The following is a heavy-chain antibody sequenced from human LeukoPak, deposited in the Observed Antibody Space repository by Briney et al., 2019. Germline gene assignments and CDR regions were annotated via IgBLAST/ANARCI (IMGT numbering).Heavy chain of an antibody. CDR3: ARRSSSWYPNDY. Sequence: SETLSLTCTVSGGSISSSSYYWGWIRQPPGKGLEWIGSIYYSGSTYYNPSLKSRVTISVDASKNQFSLKPSSVTAADTAVYYCARRSSSWYPNDYWGQGTLVTVSS. J-gene: IGHJ4*02. CDR2: IYYSGST. D-gene: IGHD6-13*01. CDR1: GGSISSSSYY. V-gene: IGHV4-39*01.